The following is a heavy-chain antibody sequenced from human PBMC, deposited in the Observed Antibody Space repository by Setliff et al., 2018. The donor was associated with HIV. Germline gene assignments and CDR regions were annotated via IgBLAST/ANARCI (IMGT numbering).Heavy chain of an antibody. J-gene: IGHJ4*02. CDR3: ARLTTTYYYDSSAYYHPV. V-gene: IGHV4-34*01. Sequence: PSETLSLTCAVYGGSFSGYYWSWIRQPPGKGLEWIGELNHSGSTNYNPSLKGRVTISVDTSKNQFSLKLSSVTAADTAVFYCARLTTTYYYDSSAYYHPVWGQGTLVTVSS. CDR2: LNHSGST. CDR1: GGSFSGYY. D-gene: IGHD3-22*01.